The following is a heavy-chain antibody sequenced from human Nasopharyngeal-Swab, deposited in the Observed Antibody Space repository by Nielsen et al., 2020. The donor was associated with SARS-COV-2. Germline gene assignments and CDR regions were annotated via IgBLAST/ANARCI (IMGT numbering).Heavy chain of an antibody. J-gene: IGHJ4*02. CDR2: IWYDGSNK. V-gene: IGHV3-33*01. CDR3: ARDQLGGGPCFDY. Sequence: GGSLRLSCAASGFTFSSYGMHWVRQAPGKGLEWVAVIWYDGSNKYYADSVKGRFTLSRDNSKNTLYLQMNSLRAEDTAVYYCARDQLGGGPCFDYWGQGTLVTVSS. D-gene: IGHD6-13*01. CDR1: GFTFSSYG.